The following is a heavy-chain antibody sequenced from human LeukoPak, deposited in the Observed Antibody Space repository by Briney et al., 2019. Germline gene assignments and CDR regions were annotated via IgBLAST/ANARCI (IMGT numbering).Heavy chain of an antibody. CDR2: INPSGGST. J-gene: IGHJ5*02. D-gene: IGHD6-19*01. CDR3: ARDRRVAVAGRTLNWFDP. V-gene: IGHV1-46*01. CDR1: GYTFTSYY. Sequence: APVKVSCKASGYTFTSYYMHWVRQAPGQGLGWMGIINPSGGSTSYAQKFQGRVTMTRDTSTSTVYMELSSLRSEDTAVYYCARDRRVAVAGRTLNWFDPWGQGTLVTVSS.